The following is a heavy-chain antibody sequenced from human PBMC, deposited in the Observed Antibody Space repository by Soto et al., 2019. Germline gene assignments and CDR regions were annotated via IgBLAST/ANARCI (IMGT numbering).Heavy chain of an antibody. CDR1: GFTFRSLV. V-gene: IGHV3-23*01. D-gene: IGHD4-17*01. CDR2: ISAGGEYT. CDR3: AFSTGFDF. Sequence: EVQLLESGGGLVQPGGSLRLSCAASGFTFRSLVMSWVRQAPGKGLEWVSSISAGGEYTYYADSVKGRFAASRDNSKNALSLQMISLRAEDTALYYCAFSTGFDFWGQGALVTVSS. J-gene: IGHJ4*02.